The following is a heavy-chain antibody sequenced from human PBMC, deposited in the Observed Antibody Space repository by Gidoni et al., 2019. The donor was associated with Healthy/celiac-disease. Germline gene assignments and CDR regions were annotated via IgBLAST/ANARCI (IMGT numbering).Heavy chain of an antibody. V-gene: IGHV1-2*02. CDR3: ARVGTSYYYDSSGPVDYFDY. J-gene: IGHJ4*02. CDR1: GYTFTGYY. D-gene: IGHD3-22*01. Sequence: QVQLVQSGAEVKKPGASVKVSCKASGYTFTGYYMPWVRQAPGQGLEVMGGINPNSGGTNYAQKFQGRVTMTRDTSISTAYMELSRLRSDDTAVYYCARVGTSYYYDSSGPVDYFDYWGQGTLVTVSS. CDR2: INPNSGGT.